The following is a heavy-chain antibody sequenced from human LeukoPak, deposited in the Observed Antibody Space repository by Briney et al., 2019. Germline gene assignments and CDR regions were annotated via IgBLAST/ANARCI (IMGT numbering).Heavy chain of an antibody. CDR3: VLGSGWHDSH. CDR2: IKEDGSEK. CDR1: GFTFSTYW. D-gene: IGHD6-19*01. J-gene: IGHJ4*02. V-gene: IGHV3-7*03. Sequence: PGGSLRLSCAASGFTFSTYWMTWVRQAPGKGLEWVANIKEDGSEKFYVDSVKGRLTISSDNAKKSLYLQMNSLRVEDTAVYYCVLGSGWHDSHWGQGTLVTVSS.